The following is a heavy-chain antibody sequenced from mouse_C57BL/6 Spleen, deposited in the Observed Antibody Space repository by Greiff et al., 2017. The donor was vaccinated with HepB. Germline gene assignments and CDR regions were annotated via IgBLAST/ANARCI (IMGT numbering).Heavy chain of an antibody. CDR3: ARSTDYYGNPSRRGYAMDY. D-gene: IGHD2-1*01. CDR1: GYAFTNYL. CDR2: INPGSGGT. V-gene: IGHV1-54*01. J-gene: IGHJ4*01. Sequence: VQRVESGAELVRPGTSVKVSCKASGYAFTNYLIEWVKQRPGQGLEWIGVINPGSGGTNYKEKFKGKATLTADKSSSTAYMQLSSLTSEDSAVYFCARSTDYYGNPSRRGYAMDYWGQGTSVTVSS.